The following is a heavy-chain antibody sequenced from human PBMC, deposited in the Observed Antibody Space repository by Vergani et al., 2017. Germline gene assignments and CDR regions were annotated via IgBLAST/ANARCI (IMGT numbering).Heavy chain of an antibody. J-gene: IGHJ1*01. V-gene: IGHV3-48*04. CDR2: ISSSSSTI. CDR1: GFTFSSYS. D-gene: IGHD1-7*01. CDR3: KRENSYYFQH. Sequence: EVQLVESGGGLVQPGGSLRLSCAASGFTFSSYSMNWVRQAPGKGLEWVSYISSSSSTIYYAAYVKGPFTISRDNSKNTLYLHMNIPRAEATAVYYCKRENSYYFQHWGQGTLVTVSS.